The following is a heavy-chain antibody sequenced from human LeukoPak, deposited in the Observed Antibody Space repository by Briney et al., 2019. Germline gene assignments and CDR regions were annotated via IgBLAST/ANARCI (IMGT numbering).Heavy chain of an antibody. V-gene: IGHV3-23*01. CDR1: GFTFSSYA. CDR3: AKDPPLPHIFWSGYYRTDAFDI. J-gene: IGHJ3*02. CDR2: ISGSGGST. D-gene: IGHD3-3*01. Sequence: GGSLRLSCAASGFTFSSYAMSWVRQAPGKGLEWVSAISGSGGSTYYADSVKGRFTISRDNSKNTLYLQMNSLRAEDTAVYYCAKDPPLPHIFWSGYYRTDAFDIWGQGTMVTVSS.